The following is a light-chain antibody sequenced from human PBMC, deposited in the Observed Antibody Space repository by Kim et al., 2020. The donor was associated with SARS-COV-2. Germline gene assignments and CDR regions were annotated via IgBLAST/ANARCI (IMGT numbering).Light chain of an antibody. Sequence: APGKTARITCGGTTIGSKRVHWYQQKPGQAPVLVIYYDSDRPSGIPERFSGSNSGNTATLTISRVEAGDEADYYCQVWDSSSDHRVFGGGTQLTVL. CDR2: YDS. V-gene: IGLV3-21*04. CDR1: TIGSKR. J-gene: IGLJ2*01. CDR3: QVWDSSSDHRV.